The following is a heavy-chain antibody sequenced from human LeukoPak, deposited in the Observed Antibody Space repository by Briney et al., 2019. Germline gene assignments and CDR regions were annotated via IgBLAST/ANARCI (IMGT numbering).Heavy chain of an antibody. D-gene: IGHD4-17*01. CDR1: GFTFSSYS. Sequence: GGSLRLSCAASGFTFSSYSMNWVRQAPGKGLEWVSSISSSSSYIYYADSVKGRFTISRDNAKNSLYLQMNSLRAEDTAVYYCAKESTVTPGNVNWFDPWGQGILVTVSS. CDR3: AKESTVTPGNVNWFDP. CDR2: ISSSSSYI. V-gene: IGHV3-21*01. J-gene: IGHJ5*02.